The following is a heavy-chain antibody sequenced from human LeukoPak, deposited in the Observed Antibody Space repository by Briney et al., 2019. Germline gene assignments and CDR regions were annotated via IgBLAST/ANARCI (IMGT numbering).Heavy chain of an antibody. CDR3: ARTSKVISVMDI. J-gene: IGHJ3*02. CDR1: GFTFSSYD. V-gene: IGHV3-13*04. D-gene: IGHD2/OR15-2a*01. CDR2: IDTAGNT. Sequence: GGSLRLSCAASGFTFSSYDMHWVRQATGKGLEWVSAIDTAGNTFYPGSVKGRFTISRENAKDSLYLQMNNVRAGDTALYFCARTSKVISVMDIWGQGTMVTVSS.